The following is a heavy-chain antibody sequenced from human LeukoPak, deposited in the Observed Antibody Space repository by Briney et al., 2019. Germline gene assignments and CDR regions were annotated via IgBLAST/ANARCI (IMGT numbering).Heavy chain of an antibody. CDR1: GVTFDDYA. CDR2: ITWNSGDI. V-gene: IGHV3-9*01. Sequence: PGGSLRLSCAASGVTFDDYAMHWVRQAPGKGLEWVSGITWNSGDIGYADSVKGRFTISRDNAKNSLYLQMNSLRAEDTALYYCAKDTCSSTSCSNDYWGQGTLVTVSS. D-gene: IGHD2-2*01. J-gene: IGHJ4*02. CDR3: AKDTCSSTSCSNDY.